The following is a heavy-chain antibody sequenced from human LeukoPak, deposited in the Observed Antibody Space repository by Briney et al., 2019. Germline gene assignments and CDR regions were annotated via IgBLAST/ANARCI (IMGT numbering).Heavy chain of an antibody. CDR1: GGSISSASFY. CDR2: IYTSGST. CDR3: ARMKGDY. J-gene: IGHJ4*02. V-gene: IGHV4-61*02. Sequence: SETLSLTCTVSGGSISSASFYWTWIRQSAGKGLEWIGRIYTSGSTNYNSSLKSRVTISVDTSKNQFSLKVRSVTAADTAVYYCARMKGDYWGQGILVTVSS.